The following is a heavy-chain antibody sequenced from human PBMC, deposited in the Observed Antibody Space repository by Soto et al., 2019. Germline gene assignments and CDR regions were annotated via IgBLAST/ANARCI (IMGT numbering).Heavy chain of an antibody. J-gene: IGHJ4*02. V-gene: IGHV1-3*01. CDR1: GYTFTSYA. D-gene: IGHD2-2*01. CDR2: INAGNGNT. Sequence: QVQLVQSGAEVKKPGASVKVSCKASGYTFTSYAMHWVRQAPGQRLEWMGWINAGNGNTKYSQKFQGRVTITRDTSASTAYMELSSLRSEDTAVYYCARAGSYCSSTSCYAHFDYWGQGTLVTVSS. CDR3: ARAGSYCSSTSCYAHFDY.